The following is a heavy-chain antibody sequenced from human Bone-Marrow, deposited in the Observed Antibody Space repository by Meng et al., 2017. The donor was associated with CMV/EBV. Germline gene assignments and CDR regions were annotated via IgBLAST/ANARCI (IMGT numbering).Heavy chain of an antibody. D-gene: IGHD3-10*01. Sequence: SETLSLTCAVYGGSFSGYYWSWIRQPPGKGLEWIGEINHSGSTNYNPSLKSRVTISVDTSKNQFSLKLSSVTAADTAVYYCARVGPMCYYGSGSYYNIRYYFDYWGQGTLVTVSS. V-gene: IGHV4-34*01. J-gene: IGHJ4*02. CDR1: GGSFSGYY. CDR2: INHSGST. CDR3: ARVGPMCYYGSGSYYNIRYYFDY.